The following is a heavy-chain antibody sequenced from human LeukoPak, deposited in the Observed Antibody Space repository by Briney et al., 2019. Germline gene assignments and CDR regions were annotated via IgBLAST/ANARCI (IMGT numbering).Heavy chain of an antibody. V-gene: IGHV1-46*01. CDR2: INPSGGST. CDR1: GYTFTGYY. Sequence: ASVKVSCKASGYTFTGYYTHWVRQAPGQGLEWMGIINPSGGSTSYAQKFQGRVTMTRDTSTSTVYMELSSLRSEDTAVYYCARDYYGSGSLRGKWFDPWGQGTLVTVSS. D-gene: IGHD3-10*01. J-gene: IGHJ5*02. CDR3: ARDYYGSGSLRGKWFDP.